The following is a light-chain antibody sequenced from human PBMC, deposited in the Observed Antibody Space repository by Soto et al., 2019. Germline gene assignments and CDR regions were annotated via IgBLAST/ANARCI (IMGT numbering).Light chain of an antibody. CDR3: AVWDDSRTAVV. Sequence: QSVLTQPPSASGTPGQRVTISCSGSTSNIGSYTVNWYQQLPGTAPRLLIYNNDQRPSGVPDRFSGSKSGTSASLAISGLQSEDEADYYCAVWDDSRTAVVFGGGTKLTVL. CDR2: NND. V-gene: IGLV1-44*01. J-gene: IGLJ2*01. CDR1: TSNIGSYT.